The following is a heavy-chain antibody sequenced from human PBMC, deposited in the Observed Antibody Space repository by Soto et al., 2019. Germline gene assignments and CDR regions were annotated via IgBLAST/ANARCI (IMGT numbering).Heavy chain of an antibody. D-gene: IGHD3-3*01. CDR2: MNPNSGNT. CDR1: GGTFSSYA. J-gene: IGHJ3*02. CDR3: ARGGTYYDFWSGYLNAFDI. Sequence: ASVKVSCKASGGTFSSYAISWVRQAPGQGLEWMGWMNPNSGNTGYAQKFQGRVTMTRNTSISTAYMELSSLRSEDTAVYYCARGGTYYDFWSGYLNAFDIWG. V-gene: IGHV1-8*01.